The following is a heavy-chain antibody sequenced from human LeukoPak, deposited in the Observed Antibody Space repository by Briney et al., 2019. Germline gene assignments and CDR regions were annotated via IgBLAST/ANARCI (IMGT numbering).Heavy chain of an antibody. J-gene: IGHJ3*01. Sequence: GGSLKLSCAASGFTFSGSAMHWVRQAPGKGLEWAANINQDGSEKYYVDSVKGRFTISRDNAKNSLSLQMNSLRAEDTAVYYCVRDARLVNIDAFDVWGRGTKVTVSS. CDR1: GFTFSGSA. D-gene: IGHD2-21*01. CDR2: INQDGSEK. CDR3: VRDARLVNIDAFDV. V-gene: IGHV3-7*01.